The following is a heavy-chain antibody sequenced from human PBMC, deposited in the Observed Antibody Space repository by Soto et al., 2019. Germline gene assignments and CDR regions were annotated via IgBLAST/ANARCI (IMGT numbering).Heavy chain of an antibody. J-gene: IGHJ6*02. D-gene: IGHD2-15*01. CDR3: AREMPSTAAAYFYYGLNV. CDR2: IVPVCPSV. Sequence: QVQLVQSGAEVTRPGSSVKVSCKASGGAFNNYAIYWVRQAPGQGLELLGTIVPVCPSVYYAPRFQGRLTITADGSTDTVYMMLTSMKSEDTAVYYCAREMPSTAAAYFYYGLNVWGQGTSVTVSS. CDR1: GGAFNNYA. V-gene: IGHV1-69*18.